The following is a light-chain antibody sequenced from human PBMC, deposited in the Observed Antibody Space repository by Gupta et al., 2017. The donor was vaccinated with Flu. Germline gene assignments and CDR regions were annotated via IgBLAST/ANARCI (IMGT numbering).Light chain of an antibody. Sequence: QSVLTQPPSVSGAPGQRVTISCTGSSSNIGAGYDVHWYQQLPGTAPKLLIYGNGNRPSGVPDRFSGSKSGTSASLAITGLQAEDEADYYCQSYDSSLSGRYVVFGGGTKLTVL. CDR3: QSYDSSLSGRYVV. CDR1: SSNIGAGYD. V-gene: IGLV1-40*01. CDR2: GNG. J-gene: IGLJ2*01.